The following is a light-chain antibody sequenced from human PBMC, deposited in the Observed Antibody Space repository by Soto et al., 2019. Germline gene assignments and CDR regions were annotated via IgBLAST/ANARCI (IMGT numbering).Light chain of an antibody. CDR3: CSYAGSSTWV. J-gene: IGLJ3*02. CDR1: SSDVGSYNL. CDR2: EGS. V-gene: IGLV2-23*01. Sequence: QSALTQPASVSGSPGQSITISCTGTSSDVGSYNLVSWYQQHPGKAPKLMLFEGSRRPSGVSNRFSGSKSVNTASLTISGLQPEDEADYYCCSYAGSSTWVFGGGTQLTVL.